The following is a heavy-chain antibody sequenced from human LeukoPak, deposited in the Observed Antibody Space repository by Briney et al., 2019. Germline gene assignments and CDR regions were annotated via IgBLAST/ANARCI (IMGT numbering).Heavy chain of an antibody. V-gene: IGHV3-30*18. CDR2: ISYDGSNK. CDR1: GFTFSRHD. Sequence: PGGSLILSCVASGFTFSRHDMNWVRQAPGKGLEWVAVISYDGSNKYYADSVKGRFTISRDNSKNTLYLQMNSLRTEDTAVYYCAKGVSSSWSNDAFDIWGQGTMVTVSS. CDR3: AKGVSSSWSNDAFDI. D-gene: IGHD6-13*01. J-gene: IGHJ3*02.